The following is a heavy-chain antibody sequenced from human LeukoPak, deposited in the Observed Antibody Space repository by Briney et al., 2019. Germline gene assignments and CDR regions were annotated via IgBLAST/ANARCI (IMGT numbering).Heavy chain of an antibody. CDR2: IYYSGST. D-gene: IGHD3-22*01. V-gene: IGHV4-39*01. J-gene: IGHJ5*02. CDR3: ASTNYYDSSGYYNWFDP. CDR1: GGSISSYY. Sequence: SETLSLTCTVSGGSISSYYWGWIRQPPGKGLEWIGSIYYSGSTYYNPSLKSRVTISVDTSKNQFSLKLSSVTAADTAVYYCASTNYYDSSGYYNWFDPWGQGTLVTVSS.